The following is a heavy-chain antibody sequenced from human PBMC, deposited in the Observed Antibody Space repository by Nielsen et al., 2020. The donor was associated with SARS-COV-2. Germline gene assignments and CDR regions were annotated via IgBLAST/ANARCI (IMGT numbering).Heavy chain of an antibody. CDR1: GFTFSTYA. CDR2: ITGRTGKT. Sequence: GESLKISCAASGFTFSTYAMNWVRQAPGKGLEWISSITGRTGKTYYADSVKGRFTISRDNAKNSLYLQMNSLRAEDTAVYYCASCHSSSWHFDYWGQGTLVTVSS. V-gene: IGHV3-23*01. CDR3: ASCHSSSWHFDY. D-gene: IGHD6-13*01. J-gene: IGHJ4*02.